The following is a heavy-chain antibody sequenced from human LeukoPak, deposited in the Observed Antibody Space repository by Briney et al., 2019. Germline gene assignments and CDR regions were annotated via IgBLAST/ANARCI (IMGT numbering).Heavy chain of an antibody. D-gene: IGHD6-13*01. CDR3: AKEGQQLAYYYYYMDV. V-gene: IGHV3-74*01. CDR1: GFTFSSYW. J-gene: IGHJ6*03. CDR2: INSDGSST. Sequence: GSLRLSCAASGFTFSSYWMHWVRQAPGKGLVWVSRINSDGSSTSYADSVKGRFTISRDNAKKTLYLQMNSLRAEDTAVYFCAKEGQQLAYYYYYMDVWGKGTTVTVSS.